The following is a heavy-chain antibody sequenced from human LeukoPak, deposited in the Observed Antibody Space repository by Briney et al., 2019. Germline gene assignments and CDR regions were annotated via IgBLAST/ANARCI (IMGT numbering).Heavy chain of an antibody. CDR2: ISYDGSNK. J-gene: IGHJ6*02. CDR1: GFTFSSYG. V-gene: IGHV3-30*18. CDR3: AKDLGYYDSSGIYYYYGMDV. Sequence: GRSLRLSCAASGFTFSSYGMHWVRQAPDKGLEWVAVISYDGSNKYYADSVKGRFTISRDNSKNTLYLQMNSLRAEDTAVYYCAKDLGYYDSSGIYYYYGMDVWGQGTTVTVSS. D-gene: IGHD3-22*01.